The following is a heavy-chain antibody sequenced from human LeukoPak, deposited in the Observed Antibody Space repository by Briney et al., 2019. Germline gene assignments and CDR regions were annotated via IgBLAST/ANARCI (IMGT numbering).Heavy chain of an antibody. J-gene: IGHJ4*02. CDR2: VSSSGSSI. CDR3: ARDRCTSTSCFEDY. D-gene: IGHD2-2*01. Sequence: GGSLRLSCAASGFTFSSYEMNWVRQAPGKGLEWVSYVSSSGSSIYYSDSVKGRFTISRDNAKNSLYLQTNSLRAEDTAVYYCARDRCTSTSCFEDYWGQGTLVTVSS. CDR1: GFTFSSYE. V-gene: IGHV3-48*03.